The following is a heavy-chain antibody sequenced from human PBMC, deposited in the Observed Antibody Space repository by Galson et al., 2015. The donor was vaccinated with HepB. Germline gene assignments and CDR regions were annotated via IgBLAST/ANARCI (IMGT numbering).Heavy chain of an antibody. V-gene: IGHV3-23*01. Sequence: SLRLSCAASGFTLSSYAMSWVRQAPGKGLEWVSAISGSGGSTYYADSVKGRFTISRDNSKNTLYLQMNSLRAEDTAVYYCAKVAEYGDYQSYFDYWGQGTLVTVSS. D-gene: IGHD4-17*01. CDR2: ISGSGGST. CDR3: AKVAEYGDYQSYFDY. CDR1: GFTLSSYA. J-gene: IGHJ4*02.